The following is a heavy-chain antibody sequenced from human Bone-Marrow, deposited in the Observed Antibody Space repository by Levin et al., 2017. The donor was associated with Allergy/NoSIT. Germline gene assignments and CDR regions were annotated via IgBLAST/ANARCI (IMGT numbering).Heavy chain of an antibody. CDR3: ARDRLTYYFDY. CDR2: IYYSGST. D-gene: IGHD4/OR15-4a*01. Sequence: SETLSLTCTVSGGSISSYYWSWIRQPPGKGLEWIGYIYYSGSTNYNPSLKSRVTISVDTSKNQFSLKLSSVTAADTAVYYCARDRLTYYFDYWGQGTLVTVSS. CDR1: GGSISSYY. V-gene: IGHV4-59*01. J-gene: IGHJ4*02.